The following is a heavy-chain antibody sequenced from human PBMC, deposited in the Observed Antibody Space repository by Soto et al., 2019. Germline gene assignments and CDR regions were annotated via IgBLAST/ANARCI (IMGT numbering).Heavy chain of an antibody. CDR1: GFRLNSYS. CDR3: VRENEMAGATSAFEY. CDR2: IDARSNYI. D-gene: IGHD1-26*01. J-gene: IGHJ4*02. V-gene: IGHV3-21*06. Sequence: GGSLRLSCEASGFRLNSYSMNWVRQAPQKGLEWVSLIDARSNYIYYADSVKGRVTISRDNARNSLYLQMDSLRVEDTAVYYCVRENEMAGATSAFEYWGQGTPVTVSS.